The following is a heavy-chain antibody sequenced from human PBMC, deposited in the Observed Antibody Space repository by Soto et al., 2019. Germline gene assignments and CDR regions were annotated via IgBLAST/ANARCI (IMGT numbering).Heavy chain of an antibody. V-gene: IGHV3-48*01. D-gene: IGHD6-19*01. CDR3: ARDGAVAGKRYFYGMDV. J-gene: IGHJ6*02. CDR1: GFTFSSYS. CDR2: ISSSGSVI. Sequence: EVQLVESGGGLVQPGASLRLSCAVSGFTFSSYSMSWVRQAPGKGLEWVSYISSSGSVIKYADSVKGRFTISRDNGKNSLFLQMNSLSAEDTAVYYCARDGAVAGKRYFYGMDVWGQGTTVTVSS.